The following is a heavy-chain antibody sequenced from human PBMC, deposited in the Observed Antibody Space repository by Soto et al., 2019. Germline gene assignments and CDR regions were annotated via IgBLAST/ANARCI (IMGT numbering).Heavy chain of an antibody. J-gene: IGHJ4*02. V-gene: IGHV1-24*01. D-gene: IGHD2-2*02. CDR2: FDPKNGDT. CDR1: GYTLTELS. Sequence: APVEVSCKVSGYTLTELSMHWVRQSHGKGLEWMGGFDPKNGDTIYAQKFQGRVTMTKDTSINTAYMELSRLRSDDTAVYYCARSGYCSSTSCYTPFDYWGQGTLVTVSS. CDR3: ARSGYCSSTSCYTPFDY.